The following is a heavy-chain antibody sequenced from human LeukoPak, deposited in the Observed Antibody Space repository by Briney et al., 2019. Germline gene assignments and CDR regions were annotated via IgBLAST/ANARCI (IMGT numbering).Heavy chain of an antibody. Sequence: SETLSLTCAIYGGSFSHYYWSWIRQPPGKGLEWVGEIHPSGSTSSNPSLESRVSISKDTSKSQFSLKLTSVTAADTAVYYCSRGSDESKTGDYWGQGTLVTVSS. D-gene: IGHD6-25*01. V-gene: IGHV4-34*01. CDR3: SRGSDESKTGDY. J-gene: IGHJ4*02. CDR1: GGSFSHYY. CDR2: IHPSGST.